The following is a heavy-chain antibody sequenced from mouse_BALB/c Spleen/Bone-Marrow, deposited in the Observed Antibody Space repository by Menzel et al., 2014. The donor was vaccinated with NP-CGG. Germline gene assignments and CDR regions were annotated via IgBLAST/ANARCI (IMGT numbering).Heavy chain of an antibody. V-gene: IGHV1-4*01. CDR3: ARGGIYDGYSY. Sequence: VQLQQSGAELARPRASVKMSCKASGYTFTNYWMHWVKQGPGQGLEWIGYIDPSTGYTEYNQKFKDKATLTADKSSSTAYMQLSSLTSEDSAVYYCARGGIYDGYSYWGQGTLVTVSA. D-gene: IGHD2-3*01. J-gene: IGHJ3*01. CDR1: GYTFTNYW. CDR2: IDPSTGYT.